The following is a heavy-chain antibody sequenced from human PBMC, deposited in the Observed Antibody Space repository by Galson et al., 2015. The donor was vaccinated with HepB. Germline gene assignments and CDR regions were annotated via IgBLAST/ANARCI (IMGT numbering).Heavy chain of an antibody. D-gene: IGHD3-22*01. CDR3: ASSYYDSSGYYYDAFDI. CDR2: INSDGSST. V-gene: IGHV3-74*01. J-gene: IGHJ3*02. Sequence: SLRLSCAASGFTFSSYWMHWVRQAPGKGLVWVSRINSDGSSTSYADSVKGRFTISRDNAKNTLYLQMNSLRAEDTAVYYCASSYYDSSGYYYDAFDIWGQGTMVTVSS. CDR1: GFTFSSYW.